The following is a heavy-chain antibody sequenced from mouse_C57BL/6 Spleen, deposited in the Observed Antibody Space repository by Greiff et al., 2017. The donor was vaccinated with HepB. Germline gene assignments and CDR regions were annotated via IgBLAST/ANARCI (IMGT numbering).Heavy chain of an antibody. J-gene: IGHJ4*01. CDR3: ARNYLSYYYAMDY. D-gene: IGHD1-1*02. CDR1: GFTFSDYG. CDR2: ISSGSSTI. V-gene: IGHV5-17*01. Sequence: EVKVVESGGGLVKPGGSLKLSCAASGFTFSDYGMHWVRQAPEKGLEWVAYISSGSSTIYYADTVKGRFTISRDNAKNTLFLQMTSLRSEDTAMYYCARNYLSYYYAMDYWGQGTSVTVSS.